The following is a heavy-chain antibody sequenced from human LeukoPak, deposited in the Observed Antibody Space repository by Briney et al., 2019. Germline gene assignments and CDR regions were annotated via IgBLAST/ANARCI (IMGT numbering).Heavy chain of an antibody. CDR2: INHSGST. D-gene: IGHD3-22*01. CDR3: AKISYYYDSSGYYLDYFDS. J-gene: IGHJ4*02. V-gene: IGHV4-34*01. CDR1: GASISSFY. Sequence: SETLSLTCTVSGASISSFYWSWIRPPPGKGLEWIGEINHSGSTNYNPSLKSRVTISVDTSKNQFSLKLSSVTAADTAVYYCAKISYYYDSSGYYLDYFDSWGQGTLVTVSS.